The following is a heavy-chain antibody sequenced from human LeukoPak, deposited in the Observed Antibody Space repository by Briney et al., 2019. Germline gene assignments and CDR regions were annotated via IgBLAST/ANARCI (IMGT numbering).Heavy chain of an antibody. CDR3: AKAGYSSSPTSYYYYGMDV. D-gene: IGHD6-6*01. CDR2: IYSGGST. J-gene: IGHJ6*02. CDR1: GFTVSSNY. V-gene: IGHV3-53*01. Sequence: AGGSLRLSCAASGFTVSSNYVSWVRQAPGKGLEWVSVIYSGGSTYYADSVKGRFTISRDNSKNTLYLQMNSLRAEDTAVYYCAKAGYSSSPTSYYYYGMDVWGQGTTVTVSS.